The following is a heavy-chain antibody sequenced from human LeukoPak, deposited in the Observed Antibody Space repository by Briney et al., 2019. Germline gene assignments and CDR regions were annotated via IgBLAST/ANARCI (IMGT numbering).Heavy chain of an antibody. CDR3: ARGDDSGYYDYFDY. Sequence: GGSLRLSCAASGFTVDSNYLNWVRQAPGKGLEWVSTIYTGGNTYYAASVKGRFTISRGFSKNTVFLHMNSLRAEDTAMYYCARGDDSGYYDYFDYWGQGALVTVSS. D-gene: IGHD3-22*01. J-gene: IGHJ4*02. CDR1: GFTVDSNY. V-gene: IGHV3-53*01. CDR2: IYTGGNT.